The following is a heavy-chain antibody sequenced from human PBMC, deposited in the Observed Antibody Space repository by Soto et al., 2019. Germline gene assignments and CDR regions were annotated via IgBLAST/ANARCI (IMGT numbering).Heavy chain of an antibody. D-gene: IGHD2-21*01. J-gene: IGHJ5*02. CDR1: GFTFSSYW. CDR3: ARGVRDAYNWFDP. Sequence: EAQLVESGGGLVQPGGSLRVSCEVSGFTFSSYWMSWVRQAPGKGLEWVAKIKQDGSEKDYVDSVKGRFTISRDNANNSLYLRMYSLRAEDTAIYYCARGVRDAYNWFDPCGQGPLVTVSS. V-gene: IGHV3-7*01. CDR2: IKQDGSEK.